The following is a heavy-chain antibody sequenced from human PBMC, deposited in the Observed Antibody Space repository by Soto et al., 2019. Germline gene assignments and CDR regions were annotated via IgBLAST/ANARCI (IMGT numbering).Heavy chain of an antibody. CDR1: GGSISSSNW. Sequence: PSETLSLTCAVSGGSISSSNWWSWVRQPPGKGLEWIGEIYHSGSTNYNPSLKSRVTISVDKSKNQFSLKLSSVTAADTAVYYCARVWELIGWFDPWGQGTLVTVPS. D-gene: IGHD1-26*01. V-gene: IGHV4-4*02. CDR2: IYHSGST. J-gene: IGHJ5*02. CDR3: ARVWELIGWFDP.